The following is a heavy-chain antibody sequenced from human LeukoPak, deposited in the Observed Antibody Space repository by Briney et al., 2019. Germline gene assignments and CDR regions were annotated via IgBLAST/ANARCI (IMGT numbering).Heavy chain of an antibody. CDR2: IGTDGGGT. D-gene: IGHD6-25*01. CDR1: GFTFSNYA. Sequence: GSLRLSCSASGFTFSNYAIHWVRQAPGKGLEYVSAIGTDGGGTYYADSVKGRFTISRDNSKNTLYLQMSSLRAEDTAVYYCVKAIPAAWGAFDIWGQGTMVIVSS. CDR3: VKAIPAAWGAFDI. J-gene: IGHJ3*02. V-gene: IGHV3-64D*09.